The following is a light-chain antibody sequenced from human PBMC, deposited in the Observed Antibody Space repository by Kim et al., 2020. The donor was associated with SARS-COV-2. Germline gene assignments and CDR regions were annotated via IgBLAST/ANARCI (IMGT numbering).Light chain of an antibody. CDR1: QIVNNY. CDR2: AAS. Sequence: YASVGDRVTMTCRASQIVNNYLNWYQHKPGKAPSLLIYAASTLHSGVPSRFSGSGSGTEFTLTISSLQPDDFATYYCQQSYNSLTFGGGTKVDIK. V-gene: IGKV1-39*01. CDR3: QQSYNSLT. J-gene: IGKJ4*01.